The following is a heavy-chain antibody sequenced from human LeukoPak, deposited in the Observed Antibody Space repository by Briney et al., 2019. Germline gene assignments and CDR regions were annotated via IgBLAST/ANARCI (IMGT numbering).Heavy chain of an antibody. CDR3: AKDREVTDYYYYGMDV. D-gene: IGHD2-21*02. V-gene: IGHV3-30*18. Sequence: GGSLRLSCAASGFTFSSYGMHWVRRAPGKGLEWVAVISYDGSNKYYADSVKGRFTISRDNSKNTLYLQMNSLRAEDTAVYYCAKDREVTDYYYYGMDVWGQGTTVTVSS. CDR1: GFTFSSYG. CDR2: ISYDGSNK. J-gene: IGHJ6*02.